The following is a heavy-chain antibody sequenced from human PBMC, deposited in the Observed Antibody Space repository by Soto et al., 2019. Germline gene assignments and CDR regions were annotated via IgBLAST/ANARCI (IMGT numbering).Heavy chain of an antibody. CDR1: GFTFSSYA. CDR2: ISGSGGST. Sequence: EVQLLESGGGLVQPGGSLRLFCAASGFTFSSYAMSWVRQAPGKGLEWVSAISGSGGSTYYADSVKGRFTISRDNSKNTLYLQMNSLRAEDTAVYYCAAWPLSGWYYFDYWGQGTLVTVSS. D-gene: IGHD6-19*01. J-gene: IGHJ4*02. CDR3: AAWPLSGWYYFDY. V-gene: IGHV3-23*01.